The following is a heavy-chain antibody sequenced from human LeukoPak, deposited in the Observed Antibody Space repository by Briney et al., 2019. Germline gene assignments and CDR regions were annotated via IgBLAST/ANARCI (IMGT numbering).Heavy chain of an antibody. V-gene: IGHV1-69*13. D-gene: IGHD1-7*01. J-gene: IGHJ4*02. CDR2: IIPIFGTA. CDR1: GGTFSSYA. Sequence: ASVKASCKASGGTFSSYAISWVRQAPGQGLEWMGGIIPIFGTANYAQKFQGRVTITADESTSTAYMELGSLRSEDTAVYYCARDITGTTGDPFDYWGQGTLVTVSS. CDR3: ARDITGTTGDPFDY.